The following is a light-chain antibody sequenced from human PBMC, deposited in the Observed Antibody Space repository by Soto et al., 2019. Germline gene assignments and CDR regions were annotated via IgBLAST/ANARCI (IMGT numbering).Light chain of an antibody. Sequence: EIVMTQSPATLSVSPGERATLSCRASQSVSSNLAWYQQKPGQAPRLLIYGASTRATGIPARFGGSGSGTDFTLTISSLQSEDFAVYYCQQYNLLPQTFVQGTNVEIK. V-gene: IGKV3-15*01. CDR2: GAS. CDR3: QQYNLLPQT. CDR1: QSVSSN. J-gene: IGKJ1*01.